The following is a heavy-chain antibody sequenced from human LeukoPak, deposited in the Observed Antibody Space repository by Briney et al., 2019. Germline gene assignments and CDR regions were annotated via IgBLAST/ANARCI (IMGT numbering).Heavy chain of an antibody. CDR3: ARGGAWSSSKRKDAFDI. Sequence: AASVKVSCKASGYTFTSYGISWVRQAPGQGLEWMGWISAYNGNTNYAQKLQGRVTMTTDTSTSTAYMELRSLRSDDTVVYYCARGGAWSSSKRKDAFDIWGQGTMVTVSS. V-gene: IGHV1-18*01. J-gene: IGHJ3*02. CDR2: ISAYNGNT. D-gene: IGHD6-13*01. CDR1: GYTFTSYG.